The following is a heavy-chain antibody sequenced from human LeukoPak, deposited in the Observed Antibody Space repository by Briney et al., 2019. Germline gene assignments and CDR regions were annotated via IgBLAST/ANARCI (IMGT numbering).Heavy chain of an antibody. CDR1: GYTFTSYG. CDR3: ARVRYYYDSSGLVYYYGMDI. V-gene: IGHV1-18*01. Sequence: ASVKVSCKASGYTFTSYGISWVRQAPGQGLEWMGWISAYNGNTNYAQKLQGRVTMTTDTSTSTAYMELRSLRSDDTAVYYCARVRYYYDSSGLVYYYGMDIWGQGTTVTVSS. CDR2: ISAYNGNT. D-gene: IGHD3-22*01. J-gene: IGHJ6*02.